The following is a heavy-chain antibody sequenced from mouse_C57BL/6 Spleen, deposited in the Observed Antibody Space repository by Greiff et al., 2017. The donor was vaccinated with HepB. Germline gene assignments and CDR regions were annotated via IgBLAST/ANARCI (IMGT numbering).Heavy chain of an antibody. Sequence: EVMLVESEGGLVQPGSSMKLSCTASGFTFSDYYMAWVRQVPEKGLEWVANINYDGSSTYYLDSLKSRFIISRDNAKNILYLQMSSLKSEDTATYYCAREGINYNYAMDYWGQGTSVTVSS. J-gene: IGHJ4*01. CDR2: INYDGSST. CDR1: GFTFSDYY. V-gene: IGHV5-16*01. D-gene: IGHD2-1*01. CDR3: AREGINYNYAMDY.